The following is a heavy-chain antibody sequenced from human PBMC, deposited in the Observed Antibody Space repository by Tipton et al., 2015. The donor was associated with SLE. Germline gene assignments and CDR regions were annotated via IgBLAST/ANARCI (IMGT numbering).Heavy chain of an antibody. CDR1: GGSISSSSFY. CDR3: ARSPLSRWEYFQH. V-gene: IGHV4-39*01. CDR2: IYYSGST. D-gene: IGHD6-13*01. J-gene: IGHJ1*01. Sequence: TLSLTCTVSGGSISSSSFYWGWIRQPPGKGLEWIGSIYYSGSTYYNPSLKSRVTISVDTSKNQFSLKLSSVTAADTAVYYWARSPLSRWEYFQHWGQGTVVTVSS.